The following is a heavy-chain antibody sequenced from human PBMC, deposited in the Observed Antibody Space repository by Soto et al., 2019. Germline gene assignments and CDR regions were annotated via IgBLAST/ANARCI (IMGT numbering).Heavy chain of an antibody. Sequence: EVQLLESGGGLVQPGGSLRLSCAASGFTFSSYAMSWVRQAPGKGLEWVSAISGSGGSTYYADSVKGRFTISRDNSKNTLYLQMNSLRAEDTAIYYYANEGVAAAGTLGYYGMDVWGQGTTVTVSS. D-gene: IGHD6-13*01. V-gene: IGHV3-23*01. CDR3: ANEGVAAAGTLGYYGMDV. CDR1: GFTFSSYA. CDR2: ISGSGGST. J-gene: IGHJ6*02.